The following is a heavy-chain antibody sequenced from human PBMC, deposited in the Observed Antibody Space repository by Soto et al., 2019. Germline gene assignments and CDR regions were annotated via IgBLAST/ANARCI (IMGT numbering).Heavy chain of an antibody. D-gene: IGHD3-3*02. CDR3: ARLPSRHLVDY. J-gene: IGHJ4*02. CDR2: MFYGVST. V-gene: IGHV4-39*01. Sequence: SETLSLTCTVYGSSINSSGYYWGWIRQPPGKGLEWIGGMFYGVSTYYNPSLKSRVTVSVDTSKNQFSLNLRSVTAADTAVYYCARLPSRHLVDYWGQGTLVTV. CDR1: GSSINSSGYY.